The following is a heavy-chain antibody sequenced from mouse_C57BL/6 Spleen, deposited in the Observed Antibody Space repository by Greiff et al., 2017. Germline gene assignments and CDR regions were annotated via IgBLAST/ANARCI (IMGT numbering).Heavy chain of an antibody. CDR3: ARGGATGSMDY. V-gene: IGHV1-76*01. Sequence: VQLQQSGAELVRPGASVKLSCKASGYTFTDYYINWVKQRPGQGLEWIARIYPGSGNTYYNEKFKGKATLTAEKSSSTAYMQLSSLTSEDSAVYFCARGGATGSMDYWGQGTSVTVSS. CDR2: IYPGSGNT. CDR1: GYTFTDYY. D-gene: IGHD3-1*01. J-gene: IGHJ4*01.